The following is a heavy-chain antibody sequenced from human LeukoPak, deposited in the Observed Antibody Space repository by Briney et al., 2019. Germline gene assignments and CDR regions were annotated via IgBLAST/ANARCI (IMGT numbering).Heavy chain of an antibody. CDR3: ARDGRDGYNDFDY. D-gene: IGHD5-24*01. J-gene: IGHJ4*02. CDR1: GFTFSSYE. Sequence: SGGSLRLSCAASGFTFSSYEMNWVRQAPGKGLEWLSYISSSRTTYYADSVKGRFTTSRDNAKNSLYLQMNSLRAEDTAVYYCARDGRDGYNDFDYWGQGTLVTVSS. V-gene: IGHV3-48*03. CDR2: ISSSRTT.